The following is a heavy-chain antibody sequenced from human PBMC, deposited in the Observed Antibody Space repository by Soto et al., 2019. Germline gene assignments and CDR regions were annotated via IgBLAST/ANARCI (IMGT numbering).Heavy chain of an antibody. J-gene: IGHJ6*02. D-gene: IGHD3-10*01. CDR2: ISYDGSNK. CDR3: AKSLVWFGELFSYYYYYYGMDV. Sequence: GGSLRLSCAASGFTFSSYGMHWVRQAPGKGLEWVAVISYDGSNKYYADSVKGRFTISRDNSKNTLYLQMNSLRAEDTAVYYCAKSLVWFGELFSYYYYYYGMDVWGQGTTVTVSS. CDR1: GFTFSSYG. V-gene: IGHV3-30*18.